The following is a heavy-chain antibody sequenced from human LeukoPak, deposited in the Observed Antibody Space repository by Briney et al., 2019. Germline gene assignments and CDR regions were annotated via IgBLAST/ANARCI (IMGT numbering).Heavy chain of an antibody. CDR1: GFTFSSYG. CDR2: IWYDGSNK. D-gene: IGHD3-3*01. V-gene: IGHV3-33*08. CDR3: TRGYDFWSGYYIPFDY. J-gene: IGHJ4*02. Sequence: PGGSLRLSCAASGFTFSSYGMHWVRQAPGKGLEWVAVIWYDGSNKYYADSVKGRFTISRDNAKNSLYLQMNSLRAEDTAVYYCTRGYDFWSGYYIPFDYWGQGTLVTVSS.